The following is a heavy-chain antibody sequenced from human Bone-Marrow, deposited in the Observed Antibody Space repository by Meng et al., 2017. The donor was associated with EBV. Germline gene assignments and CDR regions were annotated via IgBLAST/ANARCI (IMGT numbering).Heavy chain of an antibody. CDR1: GGSFSGYY. D-gene: IGHD3-10*01. J-gene: IGHJ4*02. CDR3: ARPYYYGSGGNY. Sequence: QVQLQQCGAGLLKPAETLSLTCAVYGGSFSGYYWSWIRQPPGKGLEWIGEINHSGSTNYNPSLKSRVTVSVDTSKNQFSLKLSSVTAADTAVYYCARPYYYGSGGNYWGQGTLVTVSS. CDR2: INHSGST. V-gene: IGHV4-34*01.